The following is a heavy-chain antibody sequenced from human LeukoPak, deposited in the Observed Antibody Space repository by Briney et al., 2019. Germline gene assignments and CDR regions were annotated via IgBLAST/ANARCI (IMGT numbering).Heavy chain of an antibody. CDR2: INPNSGGT. CDR1: GYTFTGYY. Sequence: GASVKVSCKASGYTFTGYYMHWVRQAPGQGLEWMGWINPNSGGTNYAQKFQGRVTMTRDTSISTAYMELSRLRSDDTAVYYCARESPMIGLGWFDPWGQGTLVTVSS. CDR3: ARESPMIGLGWFDP. V-gene: IGHV1-2*02. D-gene: IGHD3-10*02. J-gene: IGHJ5*02.